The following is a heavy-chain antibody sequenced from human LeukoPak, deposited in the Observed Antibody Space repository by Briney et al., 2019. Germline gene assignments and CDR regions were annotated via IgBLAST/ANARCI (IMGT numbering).Heavy chain of an antibody. D-gene: IGHD3-10*01. CDR3: ARQSLVRGIIRWFDP. CDR1: GGSISSSGYY. V-gene: IGHV4-39*01. CDR2: IYYSGST. J-gene: IGHJ5*02. Sequence: SETLSLTRTVSGGSISSSGYYWGWIRQPPGKGLEWIGSIYYSGSTYYNPSLESRVAISVDTSNNQFSLKLSSVTAADTALYYCARQSLVRGIIRWFDPWGQGTLVTVSS.